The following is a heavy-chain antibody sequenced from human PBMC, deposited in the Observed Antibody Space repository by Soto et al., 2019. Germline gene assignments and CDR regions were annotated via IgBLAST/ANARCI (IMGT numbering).Heavy chain of an antibody. V-gene: IGHV3-33*01. D-gene: IGHD1-26*01. CDR3: ARDLGPGRSELPGL. J-gene: IGHJ1*01. CDR1: GFTFSSYG. CDR2: IWYDGSNK. Sequence: GGSLRLSCAASGFTFSSYGMHWVRQAPGKGLEWVAVIWYDGSNKYYADSVKGRFTISRDNSKNTLYLQMNSLRAEDTAVYYCARDLGPGRSELPGLWGQGTLVTVSS.